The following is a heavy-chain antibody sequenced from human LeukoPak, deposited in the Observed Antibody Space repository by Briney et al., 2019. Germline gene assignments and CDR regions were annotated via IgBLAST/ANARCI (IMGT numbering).Heavy chain of an antibody. Sequence: ASVKVSCKASGYTFTGYYMHWVRQAPGQGLEWMGGMNPYSGCTNYAQKFQGRVTMTRDTSISTAYMELRRLSSDDTAIYYCARPYCNGGSCHDYFDYRGQGTLVSVSS. J-gene: IGHJ4*02. CDR2: MNPYSGCT. CDR3: ARPYCNGGSCHDYFDY. V-gene: IGHV1-2*02. D-gene: IGHD2-15*01. CDR1: GYTFTGYY.